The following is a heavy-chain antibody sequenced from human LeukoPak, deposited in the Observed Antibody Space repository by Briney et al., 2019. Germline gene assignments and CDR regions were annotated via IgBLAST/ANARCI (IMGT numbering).Heavy chain of an antibody. CDR2: IIPIFGTA. J-gene: IGHJ4*02. D-gene: IGHD3-9*01. V-gene: IGHV1-69*05. CDR1: GGTFSSYA. Sequence: ASVKVSCKVSGGTFSSYAISWVRQAPGQGLEWMGGIIPIFGTANYAQKFQGRVTITTDESTSTAYMELSSLRSEDTAVYYCARGQTDWLLGYFDYWGQGTLVTVSS. CDR3: ARGQTDWLLGYFDY.